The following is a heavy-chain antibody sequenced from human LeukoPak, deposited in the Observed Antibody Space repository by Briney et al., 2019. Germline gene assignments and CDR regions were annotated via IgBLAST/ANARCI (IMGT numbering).Heavy chain of an antibody. CDR2: IYYSGST. J-gene: IGHJ2*01. D-gene: IGHD6-19*01. Sequence: PSETLSLTCAVSGFSIGTSDWWGWVRPPPGKGLECIGYIYYSGSTYYSPSLKSRVTMSIDTSKNQFSLKLGSVTAVDTAVYYCTRAGAGSWYFDLWGRGTLVTVSS. V-gene: IGHV4-28*01. CDR1: GFSIGTSDW. CDR3: TRAGAGSWYFDL.